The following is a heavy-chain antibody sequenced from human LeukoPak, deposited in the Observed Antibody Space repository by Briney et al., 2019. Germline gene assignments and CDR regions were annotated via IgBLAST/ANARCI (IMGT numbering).Heavy chain of an antibody. CDR2: INQDGTGK. CDR1: GFTFSDVY. D-gene: IGHD3-16*01. J-gene: IGHJ4*02. CDR3: ARSLWPEDY. V-gene: IGHV3-7*01. Sequence: PGGSLRLSCAASGFTFSDVYIRWVRESPGKGLEWVASINQDGTGKYYVASVKGRFTISRDNAKKSVWLQMTSLRADDTAVYYCARSLWPEDYWGQGTLVTVSS.